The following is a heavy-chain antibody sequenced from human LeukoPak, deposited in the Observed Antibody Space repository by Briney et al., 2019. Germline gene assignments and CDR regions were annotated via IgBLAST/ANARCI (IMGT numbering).Heavy chain of an antibody. CDR2: ISSSSSYI. CDR1: GFTFSSYS. CDR3: ARDLSLPTLVESTGGLDV. D-gene: IGHD2-21*01. J-gene: IGHJ6*02. Sequence: GGSLRLSCAASGFTFSSYSMNWVRQAPGKGLEWVSSISSSSSYIYYADSVKGRFTISRDNTKNSLYLQMSSLRVDDTALYYCARDLSLPTLVESTGGLDVWGQGTTVAVSS. V-gene: IGHV3-21*01.